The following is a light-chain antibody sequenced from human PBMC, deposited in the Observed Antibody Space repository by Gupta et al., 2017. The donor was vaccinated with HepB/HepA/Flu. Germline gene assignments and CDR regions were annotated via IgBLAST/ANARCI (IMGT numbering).Light chain of an antibody. CDR2: GNN. CDR3: QSYDSSLSSRV. CDR1: SSNIGAGYD. Sequence: QSVLTQPLSVSGAPGQRVTISCTGNSSNIGAGYDVHWYQQLPGTAPRLLIYGNNNRPSGVPDRFSRSKSGTSASLAISGLHDEDEADYYCQSYDSSLSSRVFGGGTKLTVL. J-gene: IGLJ3*02. V-gene: IGLV1-40*01.